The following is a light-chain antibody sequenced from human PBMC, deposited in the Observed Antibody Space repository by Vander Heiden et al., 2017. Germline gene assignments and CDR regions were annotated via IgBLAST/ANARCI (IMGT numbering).Light chain of an antibody. V-gene: IGLV2-14*03. CDR2: DVS. J-gene: IGLJ2*01. Sequence: QSALTQPASVSGSPGQSITISCTGTSSDVGAYNYVSWYQQNPGKAPKLMIYDVSNRPSGVSNRFSGSKSGNTASLIISGLQAEDEADYYCSSYTSSSPHVVFGGGTKLTVL. CDR1: SSDVGAYNY. CDR3: SSYTSSSPHVV.